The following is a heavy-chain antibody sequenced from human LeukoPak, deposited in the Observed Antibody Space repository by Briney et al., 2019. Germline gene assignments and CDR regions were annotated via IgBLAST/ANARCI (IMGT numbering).Heavy chain of an antibody. Sequence: SETLSLTCTVSGGFISSYYWSWIRQPPGKGLEWIGYVYYSGSTNYNPSLKSRVTMSVDTSKNQFSLKLSSVTAADTAVYYCARDKTAMVSWGQGTLVTVSS. CDR2: VYYSGST. CDR1: GGFISSYY. V-gene: IGHV4-59*01. CDR3: ARDKTAMVS. D-gene: IGHD5-18*01. J-gene: IGHJ4*02.